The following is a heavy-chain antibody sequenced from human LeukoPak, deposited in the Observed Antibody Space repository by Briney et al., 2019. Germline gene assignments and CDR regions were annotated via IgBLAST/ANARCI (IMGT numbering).Heavy chain of an antibody. J-gene: IGHJ4*02. CDR2: IYYSGST. Sequence: PSETLSLTCTVSGGSISSSSYYWGWIRQPPGKGLEWIGSIYYSGSTYYNPSLKSRVTISVDTSKNQFSLKLSSVTAADTAVYYCATDDYGAFDYWGQGTLVTVSS. CDR3: ATDDYGAFDY. D-gene: IGHD4/OR15-4a*01. CDR1: GGSISSSSYY. V-gene: IGHV4-39*02.